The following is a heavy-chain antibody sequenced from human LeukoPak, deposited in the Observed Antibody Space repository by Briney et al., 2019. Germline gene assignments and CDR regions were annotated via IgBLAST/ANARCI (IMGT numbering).Heavy chain of an antibody. Sequence: GASVKVSCKASGYTFTSYYMHWVRQAPGQGLEWMGGIIPIFGTANYAQKFQGRVTITADESTSTAYMELSSLRSEDTAVYYCARDDIVVVPAAVQTYYYYYGMDVWGQGTTVTVSS. D-gene: IGHD2-2*01. CDR1: GYTFTSYY. V-gene: IGHV1-69*13. CDR2: IIPIFGTA. J-gene: IGHJ6*02. CDR3: ARDDIVVVPAAVQTYYYYYGMDV.